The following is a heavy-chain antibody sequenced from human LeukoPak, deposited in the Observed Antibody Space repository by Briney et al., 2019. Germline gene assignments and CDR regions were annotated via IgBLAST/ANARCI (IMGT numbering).Heavy chain of an antibody. Sequence: ASVKVSCKAYGYGFSDYYMHWVRQGPGQGLEYMGWINPNSGDNSCAQKFQGRVSMTRDTSITTLYMELTSLRSDDTALYFCARGGGIQSCGGKTCFRGFVYWGQGTLVTVSS. CDR1: GYGFSDYY. D-gene: IGHD2-21*01. V-gene: IGHV1-2*02. CDR2: INPNSGDN. CDR3: ARGGGIQSCGGKTCFRGFVY. J-gene: IGHJ4*02.